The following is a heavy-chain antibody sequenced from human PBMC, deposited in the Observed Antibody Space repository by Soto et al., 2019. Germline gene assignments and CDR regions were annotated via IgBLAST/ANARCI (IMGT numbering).Heavy chain of an antibody. CDR1: GYTFTSYG. Sequence: QVQLVQSGAEVKKPGASVKVSCKASGYTFTSYGISWVRQAPGQGLEWMGWISAYNGNTKYAQTLQGRVTMTTDTSTSTAYLELSSLRSDVTAVFYWATDLGQQLFDYWGQGTLVTVSS. J-gene: IGHJ4*02. D-gene: IGHD6-13*01. V-gene: IGHV1-18*01. CDR2: ISAYNGNT. CDR3: ATDLGQQLFDY.